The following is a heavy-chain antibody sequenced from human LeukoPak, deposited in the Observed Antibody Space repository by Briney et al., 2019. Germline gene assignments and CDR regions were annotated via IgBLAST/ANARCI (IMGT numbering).Heavy chain of an antibody. J-gene: IGHJ4*02. CDR3: ARARNNYDSSGYSALDY. CDR1: GFIFSAYE. V-gene: IGHV3-48*03. D-gene: IGHD3-22*01. CDR2: ISSSGSTI. Sequence: PGGSLRLSCAASGFIFSAYEMNWVRQAPGKGLEWVSYISSSGSTIYYADSVKGRFTISRDNSQSTLYLQMNSLRAEDTAVYYCARARNNYDSSGYSALDYWGQGTLVTVSS.